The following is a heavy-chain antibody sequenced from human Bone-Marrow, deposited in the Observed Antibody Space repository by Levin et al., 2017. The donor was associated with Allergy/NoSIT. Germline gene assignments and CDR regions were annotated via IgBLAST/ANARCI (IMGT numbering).Heavy chain of an antibody. CDR3: GGCLWFRGDLYAFDL. D-gene: IGHD3-10*01. Sequence: SETLSLTCTVSGASVSSANYYWTWIRQPPGKGLEYIGYAFFSGSTNYNPSLKNRVSISTDTSKNQFSLRLTSVTAADMDVYYCGGCLWFRGDLYAFDLWGQGTMVTVSS. J-gene: IGHJ3*01. CDR1: GASVSSANYY. CDR2: AFFSGST. V-gene: IGHV4-61*01.